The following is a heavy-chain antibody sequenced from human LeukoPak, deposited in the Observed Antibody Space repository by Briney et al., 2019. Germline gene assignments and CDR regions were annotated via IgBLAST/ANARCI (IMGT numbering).Heavy chain of an antibody. CDR3: ARDSKYDSSGHAP. CDR1: GGSISSSSYY. J-gene: IGHJ5*02. Sequence: PSETLSLTCTVSGGSISSSSYYWAWIRQPPGKGLEWIGSIHYTGGIYYSASLKSRVTISLDTSKNQFSLKLPSVTAADTAVYYCARDSKYDSSGHAPWGQGILVTVSS. D-gene: IGHD3-22*01. V-gene: IGHV4-39*07. CDR2: IHYTGGI.